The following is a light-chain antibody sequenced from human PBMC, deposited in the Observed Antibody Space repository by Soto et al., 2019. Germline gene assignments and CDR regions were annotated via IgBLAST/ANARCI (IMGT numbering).Light chain of an antibody. J-gene: IGLJ1*01. CDR2: KGI. CDR1: SSDVEAYGS. CDR3: CSSAPESTYV. Sequence: QSALAQPASVSGSPGQSITISCTGTSSDVEAYGSVSWYQQHPHKAPQVIIYKGIQRPSGVSNRFSGSTSGNAASLTISGLQADDEADYCGCSSAPESTYVFGTGTKLTVL. V-gene: IGLV2-23*01.